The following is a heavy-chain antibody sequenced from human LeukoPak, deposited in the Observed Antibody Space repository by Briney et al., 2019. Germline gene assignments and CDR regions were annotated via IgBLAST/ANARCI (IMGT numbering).Heavy chain of an antibody. V-gene: IGHV1-18*01. D-gene: IGHD1-26*01. CDR2: ISAYNGNT. CDR1: GYTFTSYG. Sequence: GASVKVSCKASGYTFTSYGISWVRQAPGQGLEWMGWISAYNGNTNYAQKLQGRVTMTTDTSTSTAYMELRSLRSDDTAVYYCARTPDSGSYRGAFDIWGQGTMVTVSS. CDR3: ARTPDSGSYRGAFDI. J-gene: IGHJ3*02.